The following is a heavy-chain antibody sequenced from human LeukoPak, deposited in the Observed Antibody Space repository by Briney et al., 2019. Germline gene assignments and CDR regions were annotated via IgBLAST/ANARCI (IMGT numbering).Heavy chain of an antibody. V-gene: IGHV3-7*01. CDR1: GFTFSTYG. J-gene: IGHJ3*02. Sequence: GGSLRLSCAASGFTFSTYGMSWVRQAPGKGLEWVANIKQDGSEKYYVDSVKGRFTISRDNAKNSLYLQMNSLRAEDTAVYYCARALYDSSLNAFDIWGQGTMVTVSS. D-gene: IGHD3-22*01. CDR3: ARALYDSSLNAFDI. CDR2: IKQDGSEK.